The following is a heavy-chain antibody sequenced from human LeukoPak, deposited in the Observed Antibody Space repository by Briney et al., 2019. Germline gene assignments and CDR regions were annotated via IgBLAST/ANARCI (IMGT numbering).Heavy chain of an antibody. V-gene: IGHV1-2*02. D-gene: IGHD4-23*01. Sequence: GASVKVTCKASGYTFTGYYMHWVRQAPGQGLEWMGWINPNSGGTNYAQKFQGRVTMTRDTSISTAYMELSRLRSDDTAVYYCARVRRTVVAPMGYWGQGTLDTVSS. CDR2: INPNSGGT. J-gene: IGHJ4*02. CDR1: GYTFTGYY. CDR3: ARVRRTVVAPMGY.